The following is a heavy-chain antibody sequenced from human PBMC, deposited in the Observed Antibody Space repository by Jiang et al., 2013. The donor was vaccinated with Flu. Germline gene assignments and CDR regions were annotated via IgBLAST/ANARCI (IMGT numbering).Heavy chain of an antibody. J-gene: IGHJ6*03. CDR3: ARARHYAFLSGYYYYMDV. CDR1: GDSISSHY. Sequence: SLTCTVSGDSISSHYWSWIRQPPGKGLEWIGYMSYSGSSNXNPSLKSRVTISIDTSKNQFSLKLSSVTAADTAVYYCARARHYAFLSGYYYYMDVWGKGTTVTVSS. V-gene: IGHV4-59*11. CDR2: MSYSGSS. D-gene: IGHD3-3*01.